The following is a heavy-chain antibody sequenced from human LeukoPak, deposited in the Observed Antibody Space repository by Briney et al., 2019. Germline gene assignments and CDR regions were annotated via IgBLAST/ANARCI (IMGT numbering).Heavy chain of an antibody. CDR3: AGDDGYCSGGSCYSFHY. CDR2: IHPSGIT. D-gene: IGHD2-15*01. Sequence: PSGTLSLTCAVSDGSISSRNWWSWVRQTPGKGLEWIGEIHPSGITNYNPSLKSRVTISVDNSKNQFSLKLSSVTAADTAVYYCAGDDGYCSGGSCYSFHYWGQGTLVTVSS. V-gene: IGHV4-4*02. CDR1: DGSISSRNW. J-gene: IGHJ4*02.